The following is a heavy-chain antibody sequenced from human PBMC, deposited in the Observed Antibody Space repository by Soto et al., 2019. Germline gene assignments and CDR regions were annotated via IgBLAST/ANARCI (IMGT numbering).Heavy chain of an antibody. J-gene: IGHJ5*01. CDR1: GFTFSSYA. CDR3: AKDRPYCTNCVCYPPGAWFDS. Sequence: EVQLLESGGGLVQPGGSLSLSCAASGFTFSSYAMSWVRQAPGKGLEWVSAISGSGGSTYYADSVKGLFTISSNISKNTLYLQRDSLRAEDTAVYYCAKDRPYCTNCVCYPPGAWFDSWGQRTLVIVSS. D-gene: IGHD2-8*01. CDR2: ISGSGGST. V-gene: IGHV3-23*01.